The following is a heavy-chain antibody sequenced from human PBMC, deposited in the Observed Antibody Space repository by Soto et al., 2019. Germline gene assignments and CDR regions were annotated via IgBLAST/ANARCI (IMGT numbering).Heavy chain of an antibody. CDR2: INPNSGGT. D-gene: IGHD3-22*01. CDR3: AREKTYYYDSSGYTDAFDI. V-gene: IGHV1-2*04. J-gene: IGHJ3*02. Sequence: ASVKVSCKASGYTFTGYYMHWVRQAPGQGLEWMGWINPNSGGTNYAQKFQGWVTMTRDTSISTAYMELSRLRSDDTAVYYCAREKTYYYDSSGYTDAFDIWGQGTMVTVSS. CDR1: GYTFTGYY.